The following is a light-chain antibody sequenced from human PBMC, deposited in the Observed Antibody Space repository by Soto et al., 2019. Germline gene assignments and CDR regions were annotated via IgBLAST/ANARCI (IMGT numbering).Light chain of an antibody. CDR3: ASFTTGSTRV. V-gene: IGLV2-14*01. CDR1: RSDIGSYNY. Sequence: QSALTQPASVSGSPGQSITVSCTGTRSDIGSYNYVSWYQKHPGKAPKLIIYDVSNRPSGVSNRFPGSKSDNTASLTISGLQAEDVADYYCASFTTGSTRVFGTGTKLTVL. J-gene: IGLJ1*01. CDR2: DVS.